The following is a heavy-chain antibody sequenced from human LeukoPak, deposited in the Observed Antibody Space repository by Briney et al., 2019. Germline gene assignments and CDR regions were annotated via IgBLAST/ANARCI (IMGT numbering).Heavy chain of an antibody. D-gene: IGHD3-22*01. CDR1: GGSISSSSYS. Sequence: PSETLSLTCTVSGGSISSSSYSWGWIRQPPGKGLEWIGRIYYSGSTYYNPSLKSRVTISVDTSKHQFSLKLSSVTAADTAVYYCTRHPDTTIVGEADYWGQGTLVTVSS. J-gene: IGHJ4*02. CDR2: IYYSGST. CDR3: TRHPDTTIVGEADY. V-gene: IGHV4-39*01.